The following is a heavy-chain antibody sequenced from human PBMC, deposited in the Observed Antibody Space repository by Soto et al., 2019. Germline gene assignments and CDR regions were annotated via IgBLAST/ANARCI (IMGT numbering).Heavy chain of an antibody. CDR1: GYSFTSYW. J-gene: IGHJ4*02. Sequence: GESLKISCQGSGYSFTSYWVAWVRQMPGKGLEWMGIIYPGDSHTRYSPSIQGQVTISADKSISTAYLQWSSLKASDTAMYYCARVAYYYDSSGYSYYIDYWGQGTLVTVSS. CDR2: IYPGDSHT. D-gene: IGHD3-22*01. CDR3: ARVAYYYDSSGYSYYIDY. V-gene: IGHV5-51*01.